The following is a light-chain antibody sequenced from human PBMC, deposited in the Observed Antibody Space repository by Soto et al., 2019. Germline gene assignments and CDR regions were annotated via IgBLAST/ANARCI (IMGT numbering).Light chain of an antibody. CDR1: SRDVGDYNY. CDR2: EVS. J-gene: IGLJ1*01. Sequence: QSVLTQPASVSGSPGQSITISCTGTSRDVGDYNYVSWYQQHPGKAPRLMIYEVSNRPSGVSNRFSGSKSGNTASLTISGLQAEDEADYYCSSYTSSSTPYVFGPGTKVTVL. V-gene: IGLV2-14*01. CDR3: SSYTSSSTPYV.